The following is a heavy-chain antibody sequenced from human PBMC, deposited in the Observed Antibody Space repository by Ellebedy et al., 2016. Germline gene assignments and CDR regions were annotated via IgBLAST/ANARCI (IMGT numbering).Heavy chain of an antibody. D-gene: IGHD2-15*01. CDR3: ARDVVWGESDGWFIP. J-gene: IGHJ5*02. Sequence: SVKVSXXVSGYTLTELSIHWVRQAPGQGLEWMGEIIPMLGTTNYPQKFQDRITITADVSTRTTYMELRGLRSEDTAVYYCARDVVWGESDGWFIPWGQGTLVTVSS. CDR2: IIPMLGTT. V-gene: IGHV1-69*13. CDR1: GYTLTELS.